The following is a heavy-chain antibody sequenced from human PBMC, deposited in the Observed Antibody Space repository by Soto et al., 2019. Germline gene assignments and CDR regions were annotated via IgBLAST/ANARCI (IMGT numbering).Heavy chain of an antibody. CDR3: VKDGGYCSSATCYSPRNHYFDS. J-gene: IGHJ4*02. CDR1: GFSFSDYW. CDR2: IKFDGSEK. D-gene: IGHD2-2*01. V-gene: IGHV3-7*03. Sequence: PGGSLRLSCVASGFSFSDYWMSWVRQAPGKGPEWVANIKFDGSEKQCVDSVRGRFSISRDNFRNSLFLQMNSLRAGDTAIYYCVKDGGYCSSATCYSPRNHYFDSWGQGTLVTVSS.